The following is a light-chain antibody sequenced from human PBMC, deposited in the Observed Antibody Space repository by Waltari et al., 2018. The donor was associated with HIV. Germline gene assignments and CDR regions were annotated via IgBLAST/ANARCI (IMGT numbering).Light chain of an antibody. CDR2: DST. Sequence: EIVLTQSPATLSLSPGERATLSCGASQSVSSYLAWYQQKPGQAPRLLIYDSTHRATGIPARFSGSGSTTDFTLTISSLEPEDFGVYYCQQRHNWPPLTFGGGTKVEIK. CDR3: QQRHNWPPLT. CDR1: QSVSSY. V-gene: IGKV3-11*01. J-gene: IGKJ4*01.